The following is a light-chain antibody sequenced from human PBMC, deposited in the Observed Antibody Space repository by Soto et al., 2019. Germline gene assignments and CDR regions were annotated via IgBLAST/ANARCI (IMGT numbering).Light chain of an antibody. J-gene: IGLJ2*01. V-gene: IGLV2-14*01. CDR1: SSDVGGYNY. CDR3: SSYTSSGSRL. Sequence: QSVLTQPASVSGSPGQSITISYTGTSSDVGGYNYVSWYQQHPGKAPKLMIYDVSNRPSGVSNRFSGSKSGNTASLTISGLQAEDEADYYCSSYTSSGSRLFGGGTQLTVL. CDR2: DVS.